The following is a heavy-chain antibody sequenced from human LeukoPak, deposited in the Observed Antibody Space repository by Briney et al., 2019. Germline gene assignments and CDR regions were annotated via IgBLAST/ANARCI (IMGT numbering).Heavy chain of an antibody. D-gene: IGHD6-19*01. CDR1: GFTFSSYS. CDR2: ITSSSSTI. J-gene: IGHJ4*02. Sequence: GGSLRLSCASSGFTFSSYSMNWVRQAPGKGLEWVSYITSSSSTIYYADSVKGRFTISRDNAKNSLYLQMNSLRAEDTAVYYCARAPGISGWSSDYWGQGTLVTVSS. V-gene: IGHV3-48*01. CDR3: ARAPGISGWSSDY.